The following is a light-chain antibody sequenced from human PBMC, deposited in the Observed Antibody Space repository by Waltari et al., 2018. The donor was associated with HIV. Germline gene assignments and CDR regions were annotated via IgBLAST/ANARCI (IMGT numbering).Light chain of an antibody. CDR3: CSHAGNFIFA. J-gene: IGLJ1*01. Sequence: SWYQQHPGKAPQVIIYNVNNRPSGVPDRFSGSKSGNTAFLTISGLQADDEAEYHCCSHAGNFIFAFGTGTKVTVL. CDR2: NVN. V-gene: IGLV2-11*01.